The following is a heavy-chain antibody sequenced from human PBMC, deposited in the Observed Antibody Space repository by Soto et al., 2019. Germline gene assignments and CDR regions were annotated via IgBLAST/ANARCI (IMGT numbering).Heavy chain of an antibody. CDR2: IYSGGST. J-gene: IGHJ5*01. V-gene: IGHV3-53*01. CDR1: EFTVSSNY. Sequence: EVQLVESGGGLIQPGGSLRLSCAASEFTVSSNYMNWVRQAPGKGLECVSTIYSGGSTYFADSVKGRFTISRDNSKNTVFLQVNSLRAEDTAIYYCAKTGHVVLVPADKNWLDSWGQGTLVTVSS. D-gene: IGHD2-2*01. CDR3: AKTGHVVLVPADKNWLDS.